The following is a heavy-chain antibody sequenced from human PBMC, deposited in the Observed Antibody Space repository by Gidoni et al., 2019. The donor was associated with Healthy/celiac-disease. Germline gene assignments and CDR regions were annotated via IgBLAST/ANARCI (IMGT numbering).Heavy chain of an antibody. J-gene: IGHJ4*02. CDR2: ISGSGGST. CDR1: GFTFSSYA. CDR3: AKVDSTYYDFWSGYDY. Sequence: EVQLLESGGGLVQPGGSLRLSCAASGFTFSSYAMSWVCQAPGKGLEWVSAISGSGGSTYYADSVKGRFTISRDNSKNTLYLQMNSLRAEDTAVYYCAKVDSTYYDFWSGYDYWGQGTLVTVSS. V-gene: IGHV3-23*01. D-gene: IGHD3-3*01.